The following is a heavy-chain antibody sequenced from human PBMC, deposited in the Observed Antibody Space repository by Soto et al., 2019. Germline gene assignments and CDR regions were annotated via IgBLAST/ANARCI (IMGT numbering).Heavy chain of an antibody. Sequence: GGSLRLSCAASGFTFSDYYMSWIRQAPGKGLEWVSYISSSGSTIYYADSVKGRFTISRDNAKNSLYLQMNSLRAEDTAVYYCARDPLEWLSTPYFDYWGQGTLVTVSS. J-gene: IGHJ4*02. CDR3: ARDPLEWLSTPYFDY. CDR2: ISSSGSTI. D-gene: IGHD3-3*01. CDR1: GFTFSDYY. V-gene: IGHV3-11*01.